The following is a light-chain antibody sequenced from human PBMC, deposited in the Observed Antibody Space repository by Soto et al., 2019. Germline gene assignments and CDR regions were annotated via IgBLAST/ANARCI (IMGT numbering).Light chain of an antibody. Sequence: DIQMTQSPSSVSASVRDRVTISCRASQDIKTWLAWYQQKPGTAPKLLIYAASSLQSGVPSRFSGSGSGTDFTLTISSLQPEDFATYFCHQASSFPRTFGPGTNLNIK. J-gene: IGKJ3*01. CDR2: AAS. CDR3: HQASSFPRT. V-gene: IGKV1-12*01. CDR1: QDIKTW.